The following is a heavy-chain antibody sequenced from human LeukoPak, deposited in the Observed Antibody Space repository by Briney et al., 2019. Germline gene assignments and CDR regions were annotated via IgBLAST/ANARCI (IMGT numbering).Heavy chain of an antibody. J-gene: IGHJ3*02. Sequence: SETLSLTCTVSGGSISSSSYYWGWLRQPPGEGLEWIGNIYYGGSTYYNPSLKSRVTISVDTSKNQFSLKLSSVTAADTAEYFCARVNNIGVPVLGVGAFDIWGQGTMVTVSS. CDR2: IYYGGST. V-gene: IGHV4-39*01. CDR1: GGSISSSSYY. CDR3: ARVNNIGVPVLGVGAFDI. D-gene: IGHD3-3*01.